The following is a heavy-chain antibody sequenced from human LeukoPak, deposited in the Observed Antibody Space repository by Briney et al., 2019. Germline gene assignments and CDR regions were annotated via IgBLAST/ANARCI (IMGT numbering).Heavy chain of an antibody. CDR1: GGSFSGYY. V-gene: IGHV4-34*01. CDR2: INHSGST. J-gene: IGHJ5*02. D-gene: IGHD1-26*01. Sequence: SGTLSLTCAVYGGSFSGYYWSWLRQPPGKGLEGIGEINHSGSTNYNPSLTSRGTISVDTSKNQFSLKLSSVTAAASAQYYCTGVFRSGSYYRKRNWFDPWSQGTLVTVSS. CDR3: TGVFRSGSYYRKRNWFDP.